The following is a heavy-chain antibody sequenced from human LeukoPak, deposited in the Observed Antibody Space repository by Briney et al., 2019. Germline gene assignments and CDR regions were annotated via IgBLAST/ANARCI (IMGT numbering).Heavy chain of an antibody. V-gene: IGHV1-3*01. CDR2: INAGNGNT. Sequence: ASVRVSCKASGYTFTSYAMHWVRQAPGQRLEWMGWINAGNGNTKYSQKFQGRVTITRDTSASTAYMELSSLRSEDTAVYYCAGTYSSSWYGQFDYWGQGTLVTVSS. J-gene: IGHJ4*02. CDR3: AGTYSSSWYGQFDY. D-gene: IGHD6-13*01. CDR1: GYTFTSYA.